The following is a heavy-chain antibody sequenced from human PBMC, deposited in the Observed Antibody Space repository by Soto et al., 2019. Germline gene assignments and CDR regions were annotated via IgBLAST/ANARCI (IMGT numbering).Heavy chain of an antibody. CDR3: ARDGERWLQSLRDYYGMDV. J-gene: IGHJ6*02. V-gene: IGHV1-46*01. D-gene: IGHD5-12*01. Sequence: QVQLVQSGAEVKKPGASVKVSCKASGYTFTSYYMHWVRQAPGQGLEWMGIINPSGGSTSYAQKFQGSVTMTRDTSTSTVYMELSSLRSEDTAVYYCARDGERWLQSLRDYYGMDVWGQGTTVTVSS. CDR2: INPSGGST. CDR1: GYTFTSYY.